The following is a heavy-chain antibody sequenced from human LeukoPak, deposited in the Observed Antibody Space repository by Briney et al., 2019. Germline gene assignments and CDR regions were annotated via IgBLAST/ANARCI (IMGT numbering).Heavy chain of an antibody. CDR2: ISSSSSYI. V-gene: IGHV3-21*01. D-gene: IGHD2-21*02. J-gene: IGHJ4*02. CDR1: GYTFSSYS. CDR3: ARDPAYCGGDCYQDY. Sequence: GGSLRLSCAASGYTFSSYSMNWVRQAPGKGLEWVSSISSSSSYIYYADSVKGRFTISRDNAKNSLYLQMNSLRAEDTAVYYCARDPAYCGGDCYQDYWGQGTLVTVSS.